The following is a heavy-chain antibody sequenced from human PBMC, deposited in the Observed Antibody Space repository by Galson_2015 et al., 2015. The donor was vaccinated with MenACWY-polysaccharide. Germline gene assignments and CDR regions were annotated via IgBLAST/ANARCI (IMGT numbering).Heavy chain of an antibody. CDR1: GFSFSGHG. Sequence: SLRLSCAASGFSFSGHGMHWVRQAPGKGLVWVSRINSDGSGTSYADSVKGRFTISRDNAKNTLYLQMNSLRAEDTAVYYCARGIISMVRGLGITSSWFDPWGQGTLVSVSS. J-gene: IGHJ5*02. CDR3: ARGIISMVRGLGITSSWFDP. V-gene: IGHV3-74*01. D-gene: IGHD3-10*01. CDR2: INSDGSGT.